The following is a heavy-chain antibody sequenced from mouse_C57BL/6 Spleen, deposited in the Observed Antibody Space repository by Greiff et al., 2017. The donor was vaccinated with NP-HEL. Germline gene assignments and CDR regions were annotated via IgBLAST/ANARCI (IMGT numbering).Heavy chain of an antibody. V-gene: IGHV2-2*01. Sequence: VQRVESGPGLVQPSQSLSITCTVSGFSLTSYGVHWVRQSPGKGLEWLGVIWSGGSTDYNAAFISRLSISKDNSKSQVFFKMNSLQADDTAIYYCARNRDYGSYWYFDVWGTGTTVTVSS. CDR3: ARNRDYGSYWYFDV. CDR2: IWSGGST. J-gene: IGHJ1*03. D-gene: IGHD1-1*01. CDR1: GFSLTSYG.